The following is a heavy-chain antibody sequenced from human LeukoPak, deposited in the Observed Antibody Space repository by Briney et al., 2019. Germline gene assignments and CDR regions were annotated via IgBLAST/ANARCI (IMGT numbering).Heavy chain of an antibody. CDR2: ISYDGSNK. CDR1: GFTFSSYG. V-gene: IGHV3-30*18. J-gene: IGHJ4*02. Sequence: GGSLRLSCAASGFTFSSYGMHWVRQAPGKGLGWVAVISYDGSNKYYADSVKGRFTISRDNSKNTLYLQMNSLRAEDTAVYYRAKDLHSGYDYWGQGTLVTVSS. CDR3: AKDLHSGYDY. D-gene: IGHD5-12*01.